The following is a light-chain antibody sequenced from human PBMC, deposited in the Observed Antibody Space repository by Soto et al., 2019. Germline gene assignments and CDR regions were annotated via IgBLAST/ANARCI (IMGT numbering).Light chain of an antibody. Sequence: EIVLTQSPGTLSLSPGERVTLSCRASQSVSSSYLAWYQQKPGQAPRLLIYGASSRATGIPDRFSGGGSGTDFSLTISRLEPEDFAVYYCQHLRTFGQGTKVEFK. V-gene: IGKV3-20*01. CDR1: QSVSSSY. CDR2: GAS. J-gene: IGKJ1*01. CDR3: QHLRT.